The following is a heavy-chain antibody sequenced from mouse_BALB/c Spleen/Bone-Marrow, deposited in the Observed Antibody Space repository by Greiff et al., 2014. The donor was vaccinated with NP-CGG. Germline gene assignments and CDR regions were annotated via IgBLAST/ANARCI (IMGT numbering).Heavy chain of an antibody. CDR1: GFNIKDTF. CDR3: ASSGNYEGGAMDY. D-gene: IGHD2-1*01. Sequence: DVHLVESGAELVKPGASVKLSCTASGFNIKDTFMHWMKQRPEQGLEWNGRIDPANGITKYDPKFQGKATITTDTSSNTAYLQLSSLTSEDTVVYYCASSGNYEGGAMDYWGQGTSVTVSS. J-gene: IGHJ4*01. CDR2: IDPANGIT. V-gene: IGHV14-3*02.